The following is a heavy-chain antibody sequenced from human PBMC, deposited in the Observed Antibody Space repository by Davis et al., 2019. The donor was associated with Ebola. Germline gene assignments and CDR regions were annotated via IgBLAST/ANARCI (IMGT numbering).Heavy chain of an antibody. V-gene: IGHV3-21*01. CDR1: GFTFSSYS. J-gene: IGHJ6*02. CDR3: ARAAITYYYGMDV. D-gene: IGHD3-10*01. Sequence: GGSLRLSCAASGFTFSSYSMNWVRQAPGKGLEWVSSISSSSSYIYYADSVKGRFTISRDNAKNSLYLQMNSLRDEDTAVYYCARAAITYYYGMDVWGQGTTVTVSS. CDR2: ISSSSSYI.